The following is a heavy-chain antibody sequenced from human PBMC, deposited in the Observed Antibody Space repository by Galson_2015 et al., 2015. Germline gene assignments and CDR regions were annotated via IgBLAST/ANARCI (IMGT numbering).Heavy chain of an antibody. CDR3: TTDTFSWIQLWLY. D-gene: IGHD5-18*01. CDR2: IKQDGSEK. Sequence: SLRLSCAASGFTFSSYRMSWVRQAPGEGLEWVANIKQDGSEKYYVDSVKGRFTISRDNAKNSLYLQMNSLRAEDTAVYYCTTDTFSWIQLWLYWGQGTLVTVSS. J-gene: IGHJ4*02. CDR1: GFTFSSYR. V-gene: IGHV3-7*03.